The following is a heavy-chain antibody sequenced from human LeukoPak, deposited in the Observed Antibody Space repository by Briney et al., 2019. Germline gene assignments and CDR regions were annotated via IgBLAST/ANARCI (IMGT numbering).Heavy chain of an antibody. CDR2: INIGGTNT. J-gene: IGHJ5*02. V-gene: IGHV3-11*01. CDR1: GFTFNDNY. Sequence: GGSLRLSCAASGFTFNDNYMSWIRQAPGKGLERLPYINIGGTNTHYADSVKGRFTISRDNAKKSLYLEMNNLRAEDTAVYYCATDGAGFDTWGQGVLVTVSS. CDR3: ATDGAGFDT.